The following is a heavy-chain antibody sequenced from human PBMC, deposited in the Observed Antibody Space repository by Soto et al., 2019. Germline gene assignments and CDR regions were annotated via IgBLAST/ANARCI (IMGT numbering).Heavy chain of an antibody. D-gene: IGHD3-9*01. Sequence: YYRSKWYNDYAVSVKSRISVNADTSKNQFSLQLNSVTPEDTAVYYCARGRYRGFDYWGQGTLVTVSS. J-gene: IGHJ4*02. V-gene: IGHV6-1*01. CDR3: ARGRYRGFDY. CDR2: YYRSKWYN.